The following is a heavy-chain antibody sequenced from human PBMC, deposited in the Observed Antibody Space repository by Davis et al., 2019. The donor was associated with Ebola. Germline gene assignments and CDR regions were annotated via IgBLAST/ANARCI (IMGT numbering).Heavy chain of an antibody. J-gene: IGHJ4*02. CDR1: GFTFDDYA. CDR3: AKDISVEIWHLGEFDY. D-gene: IGHD3-16*01. V-gene: IGHV3-9*01. Sequence: GGSLRLSCAASGFTFDDYAMHWVRHAPGKGLEWVSGISWNSGSIGYADSVKGRFTISRDNAKNSLYLQMNSLRAEDTALYYCAKDISVEIWHLGEFDYWGQETLVTVSS. CDR2: ISWNSGSI.